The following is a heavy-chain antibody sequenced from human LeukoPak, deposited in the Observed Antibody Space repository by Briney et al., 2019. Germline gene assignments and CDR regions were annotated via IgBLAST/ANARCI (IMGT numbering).Heavy chain of an antibody. J-gene: IGHJ4*02. CDR2: ISGADGNT. CDR1: GYTFTRFA. CDR3: ARVKGNGWFFDY. D-gene: IGHD6-19*01. Sequence: ASVKVSCKASGYTFTRFAMQWLRQAPGQRLEWMGWISGADGNTQYSQKFQGRVTITRDTSASTAYMELSSLTSQDTAVYYCARVKGNGWFFDYWGQGTLVTVSS. V-gene: IGHV1-3*01.